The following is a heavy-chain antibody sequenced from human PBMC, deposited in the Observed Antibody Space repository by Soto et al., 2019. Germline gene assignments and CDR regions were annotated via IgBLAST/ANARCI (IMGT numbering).Heavy chain of an antibody. CDR1: GFFLRDFG. V-gene: IGHV3-33*01. CDR3: AIAMAGKCHPFDY. Sequence: GGSLRLSCVASGFFLRDFGMHWVRQAPGKGLEWVSVIWYDGSNTYQGESVKGRFTMSRDISKNTLYLQMDSLRPEDTAVYYCAIAMAGKCHPFDYWGHGPLVTVSS. CDR2: IWYDGSNT. D-gene: IGHD6-19*01. J-gene: IGHJ4*01.